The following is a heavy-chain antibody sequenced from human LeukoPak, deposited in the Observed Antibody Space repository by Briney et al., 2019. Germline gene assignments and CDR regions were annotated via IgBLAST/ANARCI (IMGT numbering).Heavy chain of an antibody. D-gene: IGHD4-23*01. Sequence: PSETLSLTCTVSGGSISSGDYYWSWIRQPPGKGLEWIGYIYYSGSTYYNPSLKSRVTISVDTSKNQFSLKLSSVTAADTAVYYCAREPDYGGNSEAYYFDYWGQGTLVTVSS. J-gene: IGHJ4*02. CDR2: IYYSGST. V-gene: IGHV4-30-4*08. CDR1: GGSISSGDYY. CDR3: AREPDYGGNSEAYYFDY.